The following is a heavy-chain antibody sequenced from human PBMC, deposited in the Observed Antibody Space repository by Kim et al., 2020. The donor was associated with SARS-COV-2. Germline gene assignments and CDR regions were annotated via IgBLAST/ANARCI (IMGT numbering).Heavy chain of an antibody. CDR2: ISGSGGST. CDR1: GFTFSSYA. CDR3: AKVSRQWLVRGYFDY. J-gene: IGHJ4*02. D-gene: IGHD6-19*01. Sequence: GGSLRLSCAASGFTFSSYAMSWVRQAPGKGLEWVSAISGSGGSTYYADSVKGRFTISRDNSKNTLYLQMNSLRAEDTAVYYCAKVSRQWLVRGYFDYWGQGTLVTVSS. V-gene: IGHV3-23*01.